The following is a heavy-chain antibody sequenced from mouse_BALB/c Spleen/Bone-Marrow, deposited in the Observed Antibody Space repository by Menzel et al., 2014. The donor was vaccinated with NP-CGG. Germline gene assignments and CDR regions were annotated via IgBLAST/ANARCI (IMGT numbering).Heavy chain of an antibody. Sequence: EVQVVESGGGLVQPGGSRKLSCAASGFTFSSFGMHWVRQAPEKGLEWVAYISSGSTVIFYADPVKGRFTISRDNPKNTLFLQMTRLRSEDTAMYYCARGGNWDDFDVWGAGTTVTVSS. CDR1: GFTFSSFG. D-gene: IGHD4-1*01. CDR3: ARGGNWDDFDV. V-gene: IGHV5-17*02. J-gene: IGHJ1*01. CDR2: ISSGSTVI.